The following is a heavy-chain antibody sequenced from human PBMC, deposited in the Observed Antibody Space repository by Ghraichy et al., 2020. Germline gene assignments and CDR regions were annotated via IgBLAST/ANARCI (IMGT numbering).Heavy chain of an antibody. J-gene: IGHJ6*03. V-gene: IGHV3-23*01. CDR2: ISGSAGST. CDR3: ANSGGFYDFWSGYAEYYYYMDV. D-gene: IGHD3-3*01. Sequence: GGSLRLSCAASGFTFSSYAMSWVRQAPGKGLEWVSAISGSAGSTYYADSVKGRFTISRDNSKNTLYLQMNSLRAEDTAVYYCANSGGFYDFWSGYAEYYYYMDVWGKGTTVTVSS. CDR1: GFTFSSYA.